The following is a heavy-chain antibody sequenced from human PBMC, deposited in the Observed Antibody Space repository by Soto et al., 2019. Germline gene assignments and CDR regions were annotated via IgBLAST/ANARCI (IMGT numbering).Heavy chain of an antibody. Sequence: SVKLTWKDSRGAFSSCAMSWVRQAPGQGLEWMGGIIPIFGTANYAQKFQGRVTITADESTSTAYMELSSLRSEDTAVYYCARVAADDVYNGFDPWGQGTLVTVSS. CDR2: IIPIFGTA. D-gene: IGHD6-13*01. CDR3: ARVAADDVYNGFDP. J-gene: IGHJ5*02. V-gene: IGHV1-69*01. CDR1: RGAFSSCA.